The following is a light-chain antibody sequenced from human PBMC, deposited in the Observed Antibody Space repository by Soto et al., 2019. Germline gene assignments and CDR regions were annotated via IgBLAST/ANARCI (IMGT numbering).Light chain of an antibody. CDR2: EVS. J-gene: IGLJ7*01. CDR1: NNDVGGFQY. CDR3: TSYTPSTTRV. V-gene: IGLV2-14*01. Sequence: QSALTQPASVSGSPGQSITISCIGTNNDVGGFQYVSWYQHRPGNAPKLMIYEVSNRPSGVSDRFSGSKSGNTASLTISGLQAEDEADYYCTSYTPSTTRVFGGGTQLTVL.